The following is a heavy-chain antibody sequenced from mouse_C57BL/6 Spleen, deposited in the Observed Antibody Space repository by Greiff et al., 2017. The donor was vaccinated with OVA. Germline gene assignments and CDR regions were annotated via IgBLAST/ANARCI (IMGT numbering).Heavy chain of an antibody. CDR1: GYAFSSSW. Sequence: QVQLQQSGPELVKPGASVKISCKASGYAFSSSWMNWVKQRPGKGLEWIGRIYPGDGDTNYNGKFKGKATLTADKSSSTAYMQLSSLTSEDSAVYFCARGGALYYGNRVYFDYWGQGTTLTVSS. J-gene: IGHJ2*01. CDR3: ARGGALYYGNRVYFDY. V-gene: IGHV1-82*01. CDR2: IYPGDGDT. D-gene: IGHD2-1*01.